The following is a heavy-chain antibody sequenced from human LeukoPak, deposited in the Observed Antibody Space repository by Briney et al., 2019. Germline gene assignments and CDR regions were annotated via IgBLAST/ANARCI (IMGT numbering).Heavy chain of an antibody. D-gene: IGHD1-26*01. CDR2: TYYRSKWYN. V-gene: IGHV6-1*01. Sequence: SQTLSLTCAISGDSVSTNSATWTWLRQSPSRGLEWLGRTYYRSKWYNDYAVSMKSRITINPDTSKNQFSLQLNSVTPEDAAVYYCARLVGASWFDSWGQGTLVTVSS. CDR3: ARLVGASWFDS. J-gene: IGHJ5*01. CDR1: GDSVSTNSAT.